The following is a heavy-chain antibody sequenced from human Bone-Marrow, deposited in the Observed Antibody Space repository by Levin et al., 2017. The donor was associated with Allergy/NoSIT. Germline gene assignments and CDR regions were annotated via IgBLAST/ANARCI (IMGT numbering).Heavy chain of an antibody. CDR1: GLSFTSYA. V-gene: IGHV3-23*01. CDR2: ISGSGGST. CDR3: AKTMVRGVTDFDS. J-gene: IGHJ4*02. Sequence: GGSLRLSSVASGLSFTSYAMNWVRQSPGKGLEWVSGISGSGGSTYYSDSVRGRFSISRDNSKNTLFLHMSSLRTEDTAVYYCAKTMVRGVTDFDSWGQGTRVTVSS. D-gene: IGHD3-10*01.